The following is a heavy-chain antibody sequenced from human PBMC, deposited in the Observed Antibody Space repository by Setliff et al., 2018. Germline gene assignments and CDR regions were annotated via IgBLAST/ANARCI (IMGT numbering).Heavy chain of an antibody. CDR2: ISPYSDYI. J-gene: IGHJ6*03. V-gene: IGHV3-21*06. CDR1: TFTLGTYS. CDR3: ARVGEYRFLEWFMNYFCNYMDV. Sequence: GGSLRLSCAASTFTLGTYSMHWVRQAPGKGLAWVSSISPYSDYIYYADSVKGRFTISRDNAKNSLYLQMNSLGAEDTAVYYCARVGEYRFLEWFMNYFCNYMDVWGKGTTVTVSS. D-gene: IGHD3-3*01.